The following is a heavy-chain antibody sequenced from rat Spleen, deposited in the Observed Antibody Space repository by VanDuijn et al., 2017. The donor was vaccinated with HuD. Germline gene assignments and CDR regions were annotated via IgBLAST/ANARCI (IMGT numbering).Heavy chain of an antibody. V-gene: IGHV5-22*01. CDR3: VKEANYGGLMDA. J-gene: IGHJ4*01. CDR2: ITYEGSST. D-gene: IGHD1-11*01. CDR1: GFSFSMYG. Sequence: EVQLVDHGGGLVQPGRSLKLSCAPSGFSFSMYGMAWVRQAPTKGLEWVASITYEGSSTYYGDSLKGRFTISRENAENTVYLQMNTLRSEDTATYYCVKEANYGGLMDAWGQGASVTVSS.